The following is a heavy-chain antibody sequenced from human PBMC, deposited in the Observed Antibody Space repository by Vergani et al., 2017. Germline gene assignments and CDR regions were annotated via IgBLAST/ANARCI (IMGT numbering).Heavy chain of an antibody. CDR2: IIPILGIA. D-gene: IGHD5-18*01. V-gene: IGHV1-69*04. Sequence: QVQLVQSGAEVKKPGASVKVSCKASGGTFSSYAISWVRQAPGQGLEWMGRIIPILGIANYAQKFQGRVTTTADKSTSTAYMELNSLRAEDTAVYYCARGSPDTDYWGQGTLVTVSS. CDR3: ARGSPDTDY. CDR1: GGTFSSYA. J-gene: IGHJ4*02.